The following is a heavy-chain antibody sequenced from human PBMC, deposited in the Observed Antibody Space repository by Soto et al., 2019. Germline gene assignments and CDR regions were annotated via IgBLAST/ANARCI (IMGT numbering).Heavy chain of an antibody. Sequence: EVQLVESGGGLVQPGGSLRLSCAASGFIVSTNYMSWVRQAPGMGLEWVSGIYTGGTTYYADSVKGRFTISRDSSMNTLYVQMNSLGAEDTAVYYCARGSSGWSHYGMDVWGQGTTVTVSS. V-gene: IGHV3-66*01. CDR1: GFIVSTNY. CDR2: IYTGGTT. J-gene: IGHJ6*02. D-gene: IGHD6-19*01. CDR3: ARGSSGWSHYGMDV.